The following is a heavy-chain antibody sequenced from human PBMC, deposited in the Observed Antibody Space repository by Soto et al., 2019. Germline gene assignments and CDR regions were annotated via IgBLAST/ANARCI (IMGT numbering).Heavy chain of an antibody. V-gene: IGHV1-2*04. CDR3: ARSGGGCGIHGCSLGYYSGLDV. J-gene: IGHJ6*02. D-gene: IGHD2-15*01. CDR2: ISPHSGAT. CDR1: GYRFTGYY. Sequence: QVQLVQSGAEVKKPGASVKVSCKASGYRFTGYYIHWVRQAPGQGLQWIGWISPHSGATHYAQKFQTWVTMNRDTSIDTVYMEVNRLTSDDTAVYYCARSGGGCGIHGCSLGYYSGLDVWGQGTTVTVSS.